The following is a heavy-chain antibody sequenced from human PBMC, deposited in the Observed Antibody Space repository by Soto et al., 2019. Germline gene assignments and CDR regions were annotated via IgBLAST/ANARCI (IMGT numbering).Heavy chain of an antibody. CDR3: ARDRIQLWLHYYYGMDV. J-gene: IGHJ6*02. CDR2: INPNSGGT. V-gene: IGHV1-2*02. D-gene: IGHD5-18*01. CDR1: GYTFTAYN. Sequence: WASVKVSCKASGYTFTAYNMHWVRQAPGQGLEWMGWINPNSGGTNYAQKFQGRVTMTRDTSISTAYMELSRLRSDDTAVYFCARDRIQLWLHYYYGMDVWGQGTTVTVSS.